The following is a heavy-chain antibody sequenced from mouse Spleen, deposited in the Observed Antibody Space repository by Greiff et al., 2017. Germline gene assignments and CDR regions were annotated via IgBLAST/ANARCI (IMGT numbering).Heavy chain of an antibody. J-gene: IGHJ4*01. V-gene: IGHV1-61*01. CDR2: IYPSDSET. D-gene: IGHD1-1*02. Sequence: VQLQQPGAELVRPGSSVKLSCKASGYTFTSYWMDWVKQRPGQGLEWIGNIYPSDSETHYNQKFKDKATLTVDKSSSTAYMQLSSLTSEDSAVYYCARQLWYYYAMDYWGQGTSVTVSS. CDR3: ARQLWYYYAMDY. CDR1: GYTFTSYW.